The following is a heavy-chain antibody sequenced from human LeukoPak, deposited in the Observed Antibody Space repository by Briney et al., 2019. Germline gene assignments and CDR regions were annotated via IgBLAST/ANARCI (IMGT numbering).Heavy chain of an antibody. D-gene: IGHD4-23*01. J-gene: IGHJ4*02. CDR3: AKELRSGGVVTNFDY. CDR2: ISYGGDIT. Sequence: PGGSLRLSCAASGFTFSTHAMSWVRQAPGKGLEWVAAISYGGDITFYAPSVQGRFTISRDNSKDTLYVQMDSLRAEDPAIYYCAKELRSGGVVTNFDYWGQGTLVIVSP. V-gene: IGHV3-23*01. CDR1: GFTFSTHA.